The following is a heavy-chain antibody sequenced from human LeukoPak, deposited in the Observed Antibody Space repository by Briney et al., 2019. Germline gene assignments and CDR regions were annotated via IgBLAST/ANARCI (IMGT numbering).Heavy chain of an antibody. CDR1: GFTFSSYW. D-gene: IGHD3-10*01. CDR3: ASNYGSGSDAFDI. CDR2: INTDGSST. J-gene: IGHJ3*02. V-gene: IGHV3-74*01. Sequence: GGSLRLSCAASGFTFSSYWMHWVRQAPGKGLVWVSRINTDGSSTSYADSVKGRFTISRDDAKNTLYLQMNSLRAEDTAVYYCASNYGSGSDAFDIWGQGTMVTVSS.